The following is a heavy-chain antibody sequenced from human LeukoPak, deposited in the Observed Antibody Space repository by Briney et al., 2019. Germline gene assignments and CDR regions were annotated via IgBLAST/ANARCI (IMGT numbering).Heavy chain of an antibody. J-gene: IGHJ4*02. CDR3: ARKSLAYYYDSSGYYYGGFDY. Sequence: SETLSLTCTVSGYSISSGYYWGWIRQPPGKGLEWIGSIYHSGSTYYNPSLKSRVTISVDTSKNQFSLKLSSVTAADTAVYYCARKSLAYYYDSSGYYYGGFDYWGQGTLVTVSS. CDR2: IYHSGST. CDR1: GYSISSGYY. D-gene: IGHD3-22*01. V-gene: IGHV4-38-2*02.